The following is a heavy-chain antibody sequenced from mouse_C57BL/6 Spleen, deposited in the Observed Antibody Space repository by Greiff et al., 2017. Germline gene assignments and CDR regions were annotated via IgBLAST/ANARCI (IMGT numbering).Heavy chain of an antibody. V-gene: IGHV1-64*01. J-gene: IGHJ4*01. Sequence: VQLQQPGAELVKPGASVKLSCKASGYTFTSYWMHWVKQRPGQGLEWIGMIHPNSGSTNYNEKFKSKATLTVDKSSSTAYMQLSSLTSEDSAVYYCARPSVVGGYYAMDYWGQGTSVTVSS. D-gene: IGHD1-1*01. CDR2: IHPNSGST. CDR3: ARPSVVGGYYAMDY. CDR1: GYTFTSYW.